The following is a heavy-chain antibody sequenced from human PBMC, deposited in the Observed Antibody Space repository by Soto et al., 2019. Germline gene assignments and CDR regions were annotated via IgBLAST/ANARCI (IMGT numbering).Heavy chain of an antibody. CDR3: ARRAPDGNGNHYFDY. Sequence: SEALSVTCTVSGGPISVLNHDWDWIRQPPGKGLEWIGTIYYSGTTIYNPSLQSRVTMSVDTSKRQFSLKVSSVNAADTAVYFCARRAPDGNGNHYFDYWGHGARVTVSS. V-gene: IGHV4-39*01. CDR2: IYYSGTT. J-gene: IGHJ4*01. CDR1: GGPISVLNHD. D-gene: IGHD2-8*01.